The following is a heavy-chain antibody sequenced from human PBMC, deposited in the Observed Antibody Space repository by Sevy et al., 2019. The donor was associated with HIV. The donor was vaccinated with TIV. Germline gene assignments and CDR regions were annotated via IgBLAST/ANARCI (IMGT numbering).Heavy chain of an antibody. CDR3: ARDRSIVVVPAARNYYYYYGMDV. V-gene: IGHV3-30*04. D-gene: IGHD2-2*01. Sequence: GGSLRLSCAASGFTFSSYAMHWVRLAPGKGLEWVAVLSYDGSNKYYADSVKGRFTISRDNSKNTLYLQMNSLRAEDTAVYYCARDRSIVVVPAARNYYYYYGMDVWGQGTTVTVSS. CDR2: LSYDGSNK. J-gene: IGHJ6*02. CDR1: GFTFSSYA.